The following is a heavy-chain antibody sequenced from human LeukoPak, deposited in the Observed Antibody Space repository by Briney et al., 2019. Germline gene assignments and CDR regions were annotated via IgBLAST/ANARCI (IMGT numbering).Heavy chain of an antibody. V-gene: IGHV3-23*01. CDR1: GFTFTSQG. J-gene: IGHJ2*01. CDR2: ITGSADKT. CDR3: AKMQGYFDL. Sequence: PGGSLRLSCAASGFTFTSQGMAWVRQAPGKGLEWVSAITGSADKTFYADSVKGRFTISGDNSKNTLYLQMNSLSAEDTAVYYCAKMQGYFDLWGRGTLVTVSS.